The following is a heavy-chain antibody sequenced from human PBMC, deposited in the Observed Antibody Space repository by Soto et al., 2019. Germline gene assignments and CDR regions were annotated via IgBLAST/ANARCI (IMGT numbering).Heavy chain of an antibody. V-gene: IGHV3-30-3*01. CDR2: ISYDGSNK. J-gene: IGHJ4*02. CDR3: ARDRRIAVPATFDY. D-gene: IGHD6-19*01. CDR1: GFTFSSYA. Sequence: PRGSLRLSCAASGFTFSSYAMHWVRQAPGKGLEWVAVISYDGSNKYYADSVKGRFTISRDNSKNALYLQMNSLRAEDTAVYYCARDRRIAVPATFDYWGQGTLVTVSS.